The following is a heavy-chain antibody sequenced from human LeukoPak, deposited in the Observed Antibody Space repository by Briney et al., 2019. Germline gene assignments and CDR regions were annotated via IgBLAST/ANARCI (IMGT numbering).Heavy chain of an antibody. J-gene: IGHJ3*02. CDR2: ISWNGGNI. V-gene: IGHV3-9*01. Sequence: GGSLRLSCAASGFAFNDYAMHWVRHAPGKGLEWVSGISWNGGNIDYADSVKGRFTISRINAKNSLYLQMNSLRPEDTAFYYCAKDWISFGGIIVGAFDIWGHGTMVTVSS. D-gene: IGHD3-16*02. CDR3: AKDWISFGGIIVGAFDI. CDR1: GFAFNDYA.